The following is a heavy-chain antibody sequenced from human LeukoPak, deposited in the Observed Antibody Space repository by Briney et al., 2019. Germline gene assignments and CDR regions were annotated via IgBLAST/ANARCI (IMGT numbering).Heavy chain of an antibody. V-gene: IGHV1-69*05. D-gene: IGHD7-27*01. CDR3: ARDLTGDPSALDY. Sequence: GASVKVSCKASGGTFSSYAISWVRQAPGQGLEWMGGFTPIFGVPKYAQKFQGRVSITTDESTSTAYMELSSLRSDDTAVYYCARDLTGDPSALDYWGQGTLVTVSS. J-gene: IGHJ4*02. CDR2: FTPIFGVP. CDR1: GGTFSSYA.